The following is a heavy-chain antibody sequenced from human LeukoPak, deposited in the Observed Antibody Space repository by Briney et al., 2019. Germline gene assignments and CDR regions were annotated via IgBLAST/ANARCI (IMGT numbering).Heavy chain of an antibody. V-gene: IGHV4-4*07. D-gene: IGHD6-13*01. CDR3: ARVPIAAAGLYYYYYMDV. J-gene: IGHJ6*03. CDR2: IYTSGST. CDR1: GGSISSYY. Sequence: PSETLSLTCTVSGGSISSYYWSWIRQPAGKGLEWLGRIYTSGSTNYNPSLKSRVTMSVDTSKNQFSLKLSSVTAADTAAYYCARVPIAAAGLYYYYYMDVWGKGTAVTVSS.